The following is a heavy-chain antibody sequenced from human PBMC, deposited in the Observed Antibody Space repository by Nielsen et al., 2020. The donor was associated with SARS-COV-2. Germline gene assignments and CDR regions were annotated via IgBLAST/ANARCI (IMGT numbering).Heavy chain of an antibody. D-gene: IGHD4-17*01. CDR1: GFTFSSYA. V-gene: IGHV3-23*01. Sequence: ESLKIPCSASGFTFSSYAMSWVRQAPGKGLEWVSASSRSGGSTYYADSVKGRFTISRDNSKNTLYLQMNSLRAEDTAVYYCAKDGARGDYGYFDDWGQGTLVTVSS. J-gene: IGHJ4*02. CDR2: SSRSGGST. CDR3: AKDGARGDYGYFDD.